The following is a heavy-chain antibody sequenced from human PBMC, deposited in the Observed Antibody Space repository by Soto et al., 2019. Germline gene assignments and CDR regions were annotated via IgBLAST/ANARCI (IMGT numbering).Heavy chain of an antibody. CDR3: ARDYTSLYCSGGSCYLLYYGMDV. J-gene: IGHJ6*02. CDR2: IWYDGSNK. Sequence: GGSQRLSCAASGFTFSSYGMHWVRQAPGKGLEWVAVIWYDGSNKYYADSVKGRFTISRDNSKNTLYLQMNSLRAEDTAVYYCARDYTSLYCSGGSCYLLYYGMDVWGQGTTVTVSS. D-gene: IGHD2-15*01. V-gene: IGHV3-33*01. CDR1: GFTFSSYG.